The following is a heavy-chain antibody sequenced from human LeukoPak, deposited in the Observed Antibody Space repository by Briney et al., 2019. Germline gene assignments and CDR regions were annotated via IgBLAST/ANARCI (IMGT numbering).Heavy chain of an antibody. Sequence: SETLSLTCTVSGGSISSYYWSWIRQPPGKGLEWIGYIYYSGSTYYNPSLKRRVTISVDTSKNQFSLKLSSVTAADTAVYYCARLGPYSSSWYYFDYWGQGTLVTVSS. V-gene: IGHV4-59*01. CDR1: GGSISSYY. CDR3: ARLGPYSSSWYYFDY. J-gene: IGHJ4*02. CDR2: IYYSGST. D-gene: IGHD6-13*01.